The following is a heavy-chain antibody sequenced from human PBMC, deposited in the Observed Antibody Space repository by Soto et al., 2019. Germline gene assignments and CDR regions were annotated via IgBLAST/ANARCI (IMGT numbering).Heavy chain of an antibody. J-gene: IGHJ5*02. CDR3: ARVRRVAATSVFFGWFDP. CDR1: GFTFSNNA. Sequence: PGGSLRLSCSVSGFTFSNNAMTWVRQAPGKGLDWVSAIDNVGGTTYYAESVKGRVTISVDTSKNQFSLKLSSVTAADTAVYYCARVRRVAATSVFFGWFDPWGQGTLVSVSS. CDR2: IDNVGGTT. D-gene: IGHD2-15*01. V-gene: IGHV3-23*05.